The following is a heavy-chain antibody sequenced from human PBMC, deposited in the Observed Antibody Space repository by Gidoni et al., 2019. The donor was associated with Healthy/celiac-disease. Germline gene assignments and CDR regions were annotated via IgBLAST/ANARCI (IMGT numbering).Heavy chain of an antibody. J-gene: IGHJ4*02. CDR1: GFTFSSSS. D-gene: IGHD3-22*01. Sequence: EVQLVESGGGLVKPGGSVRLSCAASGFTFSSSSRHWVRQAPGKGLEWVSSISSSSSYIYYADSVKGRFTISRDNAKNSLYLQMNSLRAEDTAVYYCARGLGEYYDSSGYPDLDYWGQGTLVTVSS. CDR2: ISSSSSYI. V-gene: IGHV3-21*01. CDR3: ARGLGEYYDSSGYPDLDY.